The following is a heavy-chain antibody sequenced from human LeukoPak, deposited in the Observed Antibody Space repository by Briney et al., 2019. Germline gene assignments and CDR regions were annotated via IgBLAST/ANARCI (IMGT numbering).Heavy chain of an antibody. CDR1: EYTFTGDY. Sequence: GASVKVSCKASEYTFTGDYIHWVRQAPGQGLEWMGWINPNSGGTNYAQKFQGRVTMTRDTSISTAYMELSRLISDDTAVYYCARGNHYGSGSYRWIGYYWGQGTLVTVSS. CDR3: ARGNHYGSGSYRWIGYY. CDR2: INPNSGGT. J-gene: IGHJ4*02. D-gene: IGHD3-10*01. V-gene: IGHV1-2*02.